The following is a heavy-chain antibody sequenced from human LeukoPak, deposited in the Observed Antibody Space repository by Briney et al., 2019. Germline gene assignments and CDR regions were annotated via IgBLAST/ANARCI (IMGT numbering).Heavy chain of an antibody. CDR1: GFTFSSYW. CDR3: ASSVYCSSTSCYSSILPI. CDR2: IKQDGSEK. J-gene: IGHJ3*02. Sequence: GGSLRLSCAASGFTFSSYWMSWVRQAPGKGLEWVANIKQDGSEKYYVDSVKGRFTISRDNAKNSLYLQMNSLRAKDTAVYYCASSVYCSSTSCYSSILPIWGRGTMVTVSS. D-gene: IGHD2-2*01. V-gene: IGHV3-7*01.